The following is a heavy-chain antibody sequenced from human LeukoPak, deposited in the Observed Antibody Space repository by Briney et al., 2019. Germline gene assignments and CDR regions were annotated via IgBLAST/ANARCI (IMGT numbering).Heavy chain of an antibody. D-gene: IGHD2-8*02. J-gene: IGHJ4*02. CDR1: GFTFSSYA. V-gene: IGHV3-23*01. CDR2: ISGSAGST. Sequence: GRSLRLSCAASGFTFSSYAMSWVRQLPGKGLEWVSAISGSAGSTYYADSVKGRFTISRDNSKNTLFLQMNSLRVEDTAVYYCVKDVSWWDTPSSFDYWGQGTLATVSS. CDR3: VKDVSWWDTPSSFDY.